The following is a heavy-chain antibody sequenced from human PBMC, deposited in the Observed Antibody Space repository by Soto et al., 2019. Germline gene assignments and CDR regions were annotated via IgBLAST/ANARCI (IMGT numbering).Heavy chain of an antibody. V-gene: IGHV1-3*01. J-gene: IGHJ6*02. CDR3: ARGYCSSTSCRLAVHYGMDV. CDR1: GYTFTSYA. CDR2: INAGNGNT. D-gene: IGHD2-2*01. Sequence: ASVKVSCKASGYTFTSYAMHWVRQAPGQRLEWMGWINAGNGNTKYSQKFQGRVTITRDTSASTAYMELSSLRSEDTAVYYCARGYCSSTSCRLAVHYGMDVWGQWTTVTVSS.